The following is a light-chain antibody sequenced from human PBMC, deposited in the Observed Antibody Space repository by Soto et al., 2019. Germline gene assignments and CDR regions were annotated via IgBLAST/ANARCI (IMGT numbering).Light chain of an antibody. CDR1: QSVPSTY. J-gene: IGKJ4*01. CDR2: AAS. V-gene: IGKV1-9*01. Sequence: LTQSPGTLSLSPGERATLSCRASQSVPSTYLAWYQQKPGKAPKLLIYAASTLQSGVPSRFSGSGSGTDFTLTISSLQPEDFATYYCQQFKIYPLTFGGGTKVDIK. CDR3: QQFKIYPLT.